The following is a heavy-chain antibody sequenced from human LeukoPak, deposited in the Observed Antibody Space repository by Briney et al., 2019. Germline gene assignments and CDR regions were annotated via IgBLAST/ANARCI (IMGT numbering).Heavy chain of an antibody. V-gene: IGHV1-69*05. CDR2: IIPIFGTA. Sequence: VASVKVSCKASGYTFTSYGISWVRQAPGQGLEWMGRIIPIFGTANYAQKFQGRVTITTDESTSTAYMELSSLRSEDTAVYYCASTDYGDYLYYFDYWGQGTLVTVSS. CDR1: GYTFTSYG. D-gene: IGHD4-17*01. CDR3: ASTDYGDYLYYFDY. J-gene: IGHJ4*02.